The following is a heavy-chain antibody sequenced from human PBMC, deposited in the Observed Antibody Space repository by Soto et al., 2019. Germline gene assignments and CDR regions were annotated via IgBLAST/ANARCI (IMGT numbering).Heavy chain of an antibody. J-gene: IGHJ6*02. CDR1: GFTFSSYA. CDR2: ISYDGSNK. Sequence: GGSLRLSCAASGFTFSSYAMHWVRQAPGKGLEWVAVISYDGSNKYYADSVKGRFTISRDNSKNTLYLQMNSLRAEDTAVYYCARDGRPTVLYYYYGMDVCGQGPTVTVYS. V-gene: IGHV3-30-3*01. D-gene: IGHD4-17*01. CDR3: ARDGRPTVLYYYYGMDV.